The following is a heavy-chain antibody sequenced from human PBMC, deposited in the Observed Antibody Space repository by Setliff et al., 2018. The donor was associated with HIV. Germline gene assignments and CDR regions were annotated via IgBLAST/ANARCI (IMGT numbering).Heavy chain of an antibody. V-gene: IGHV4-59*08. J-gene: IGHJ4*02. Sequence: PSETLSLTCTVSGASITSSYWTRIRQSPGRGLEYLGYIYYSGDSNYSPSLKSRLSMSLDASTSQFSLRLNSLTAADTAMYYCARFARDPTDWGRGILVTVSS. CDR2: IYYSGDS. CDR3: ARFARDPTD. CDR1: GASITSSY.